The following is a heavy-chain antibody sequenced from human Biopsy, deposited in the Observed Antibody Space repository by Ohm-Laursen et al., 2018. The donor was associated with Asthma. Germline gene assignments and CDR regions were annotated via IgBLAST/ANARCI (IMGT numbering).Heavy chain of an antibody. V-gene: IGHV1-3*01. CDR3: ARTYYDFLTGQVKDAFGI. CDR2: INAGNGNT. D-gene: IGHD3-9*01. CDR1: GYTFINYA. Sequence: ASVKVSCKASGYTFINYAIHRVRQAPGQRLEWMGWINAGNGNTKYSQKFQGRVSITRDTSASTAYMELTSLRSEDTAAYYCARTYYDFLTGQVKDAFGIWGQGTMVTVSS. J-gene: IGHJ3*02.